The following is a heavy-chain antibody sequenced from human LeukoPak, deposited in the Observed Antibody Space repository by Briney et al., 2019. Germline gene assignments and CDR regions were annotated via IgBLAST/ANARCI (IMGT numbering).Heavy chain of an antibody. J-gene: IGHJ4*02. Sequence: GGSLRLSCAASGFTISSYGMHWVRQAPGKGLEWVAFIRYDGSNKYYADSVKGRFTISRDNSKNTLYLQMNSLRAEDTAVYYCARDLRNDYTLHYHDYWGQGTLVTVSS. CDR3: ARDLRNDYTLHYHDY. V-gene: IGHV3-30*02. CDR1: GFTISSYG. CDR2: IRYDGSNK. D-gene: IGHD4-11*01.